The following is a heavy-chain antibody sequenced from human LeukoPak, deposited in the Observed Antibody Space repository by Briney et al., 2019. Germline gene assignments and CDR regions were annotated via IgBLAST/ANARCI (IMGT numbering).Heavy chain of an antibody. CDR3: ARLIPYYDSSGYSYGMDA. Sequence: GESLKISCKGSGYSFTSYWIGWVRQMPGKGLEWMGIIYPGDSDTRYSPSFQGQVTISADKSISTAYLQWSSLKASDTAMYYCARLIPYYDSSGYSYGMDAWGQGTTVTVSS. V-gene: IGHV5-51*01. CDR2: IYPGDSDT. D-gene: IGHD3-22*01. J-gene: IGHJ6*02. CDR1: GYSFTSYW.